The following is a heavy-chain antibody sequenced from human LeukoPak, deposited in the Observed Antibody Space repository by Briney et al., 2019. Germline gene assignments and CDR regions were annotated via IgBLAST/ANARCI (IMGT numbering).Heavy chain of an antibody. CDR3: AKVKYYYDSSGYYPDY. CDR1: GFTFSSYV. Sequence: GGSLRLSCAASGFTFSSYVMSWVRQAPGKGLEWVSAISGSGGSTYYADSVKGRFTISRDNSKNTLYLQMNSLRAEDTAVYYCAKVKYYYDSSGYYPDYWGQGTLVTVSS. V-gene: IGHV3-23*01. CDR2: ISGSGGST. D-gene: IGHD3-22*01. J-gene: IGHJ4*02.